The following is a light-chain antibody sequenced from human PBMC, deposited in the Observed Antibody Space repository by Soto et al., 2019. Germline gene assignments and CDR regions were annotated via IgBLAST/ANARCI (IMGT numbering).Light chain of an antibody. J-gene: IGKJ1*01. V-gene: IGKV1-39*01. CDR2: AAS. CDR3: QQSYSTSWT. CDR1: QSISTY. Sequence: DIQMTQSPSSLSASLLDRVTITCRASQSISTYLNWYQQKPGIAPKVLIYAASSLQSGVPSRFSGSGSGTDFTLTISSLQPEDFATYYCQQSYSTSWTFGQGTKVDIK.